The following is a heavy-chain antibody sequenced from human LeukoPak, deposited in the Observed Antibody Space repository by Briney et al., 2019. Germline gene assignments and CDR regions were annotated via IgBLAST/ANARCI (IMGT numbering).Heavy chain of an antibody. Sequence: PGGSLRLSCAASGLSLSSNNMHWVRQAPGGGLEWLSYISAGSGTVFSADSVKGRFSISRDNARESLFLQMNSLRVDDTAVYSCTKDLGLRRMIWGRGTLVIVSS. CDR1: GLSLSSNN. CDR3: TKDLGLRRMI. CDR2: ISAGSGTV. V-gene: IGHV3-48*04. J-gene: IGHJ2*01. D-gene: IGHD1-14*01.